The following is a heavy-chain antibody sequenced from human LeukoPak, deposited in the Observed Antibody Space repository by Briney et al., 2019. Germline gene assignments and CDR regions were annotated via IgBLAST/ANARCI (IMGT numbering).Heavy chain of an antibody. CDR1: GYSFTSYW. CDR2: IYPGDSDT. V-gene: IGHV5-51*01. D-gene: IGHD6-19*01. J-gene: IGHJ3*02. CDR3: ARREWLARHDAFDI. Sequence: GESLKISCKGSGYSFTSYWIGWVRQMPGKGLEGMGVIYPGDSDTRYSPSVEGQVTISADKSISTAYLQWSSLKASDTAMYYCARREWLARHDAFDIWGQGTMVTVSS.